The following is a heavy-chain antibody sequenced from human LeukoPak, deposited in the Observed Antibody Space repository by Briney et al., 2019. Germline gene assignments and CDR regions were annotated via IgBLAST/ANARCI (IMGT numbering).Heavy chain of an antibody. CDR1: GGTFSSYA. J-gene: IGHJ1*01. CDR2: IIPIFGTA. D-gene: IGHD1-26*01. V-gene: IGHV1-69*05. CDR3: ASVPPRTFYSESYLGYFQH. Sequence: SVKVSCKASGGTFSSYAISWVRQATGQGLEWMGGIIPIFGTANYAQKLQGRVTMTTDTSTSTAYMELRSLRSDDTAVYYCASVPPRTFYSESYLGYFQHWGQGTLVTVSS.